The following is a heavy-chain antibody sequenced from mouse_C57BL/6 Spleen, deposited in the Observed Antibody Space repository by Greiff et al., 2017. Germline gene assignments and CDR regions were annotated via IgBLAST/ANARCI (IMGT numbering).Heavy chain of an antibody. V-gene: IGHV1-15*01. CDR1: GYTFTDYE. CDR3: TRGGLRGAMDY. J-gene: IGHJ4*01. Sequence: QVQLQQSGAELVRPGASVTLSCKASGYTFTDYEMHWVKQTPVHGLEWIGAIDPETGGTAYNQKFKGKAILTADKSSSPAYMELRSLTSEDSAVYYCTRGGLRGAMDYWGQGTSVTVSS. D-gene: IGHD2-4*01. CDR2: IDPETGGT.